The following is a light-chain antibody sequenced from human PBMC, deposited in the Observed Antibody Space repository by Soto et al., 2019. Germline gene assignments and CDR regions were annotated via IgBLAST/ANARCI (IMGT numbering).Light chain of an antibody. V-gene: IGLV2-14*01. CDR3: SSYTSSSTTYYV. CDR2: DVS. Sequence: QSVLTQPASVSGSPGQSITISCTGTSSDVGGYNYVSWYQQQPGKAPKLMIYDVSNRPSGVSNRFSGSKSGNTASLTISGLQAEDEEDYYCSSYTSSSTTYYVFGTGTKLTVL. CDR1: SSDVGGYNY. J-gene: IGLJ1*01.